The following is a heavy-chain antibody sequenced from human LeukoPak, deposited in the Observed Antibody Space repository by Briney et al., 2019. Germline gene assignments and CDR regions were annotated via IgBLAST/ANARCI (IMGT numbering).Heavy chain of an antibody. J-gene: IGHJ5*02. CDR1: GGSFSGYY. V-gene: IGHV4-34*01. Sequence: PSETLSLTCAVYGGSFSGYYWGWIRQPPGKGLEWIGTIYYSGSTYYSPSLKSRVTISVDTSKSQFSLKLSSVTAAGTAVYYCARPVPSRLGWFDPWGQGTLVTVSS. CDR3: ARPVPSRLGWFDP. D-gene: IGHD1-1*01. CDR2: IYYSGST.